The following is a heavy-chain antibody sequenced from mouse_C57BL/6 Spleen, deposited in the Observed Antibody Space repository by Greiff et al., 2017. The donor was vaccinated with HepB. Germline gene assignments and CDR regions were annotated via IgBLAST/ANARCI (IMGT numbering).Heavy chain of an antibody. V-gene: IGHV1-59*01. CDR1: GYTFTSYW. J-gene: IGHJ4*01. CDR2: IDPSDSYT. Sequence: VQLQQPGAELVRPGTSVKLSCKASGYTFTSYWMHWVKQRPGQGLEWIGVIDPSDSYTNYNQKFKGKATLTVDTSSSTAYMQLSSLTSEDSAVYYCARSPGYYGSSYAMDYWGQGTSVTVSS. CDR3: ARSPGYYGSSYAMDY. D-gene: IGHD1-1*01.